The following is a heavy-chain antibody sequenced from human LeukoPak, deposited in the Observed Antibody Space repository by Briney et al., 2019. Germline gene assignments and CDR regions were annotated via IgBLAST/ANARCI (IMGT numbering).Heavy chain of an antibody. CDR2: IIPIFGTA. D-gene: IGHD3-9*01. Sequence: ASVKVSCKASGGTFSSYAISWVRQAPGQGLEWMGRIIPIFGTANYAQKFQDRVTITTDESTSTAYMELSSLRSEDTAVYYCARDPIDDILTGYFPSEGFDYWGQGTLVTVSS. J-gene: IGHJ4*02. V-gene: IGHV1-69*05. CDR3: ARDPIDDILTGYFPSEGFDY. CDR1: GGTFSSYA.